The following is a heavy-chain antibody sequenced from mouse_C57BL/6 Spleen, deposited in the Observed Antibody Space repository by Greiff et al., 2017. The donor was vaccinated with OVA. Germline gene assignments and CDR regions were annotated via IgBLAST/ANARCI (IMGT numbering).Heavy chain of an antibody. CDR1: GYTFTSYW. Sequence: QVQLQQPGAELVKPGASVKMSCKASGYTFTSYWITWVKQRPGQGLEWIGDIYPGSGSTNYNQKFKGKAILTADKSSSTAYMELRSLTSEDSAVYYCTRSGYSNWGQGTTLTVSS. CDR3: TRSGYSN. V-gene: IGHV1-55*01. J-gene: IGHJ2*01. CDR2: IYPGSGST. D-gene: IGHD2-5*01.